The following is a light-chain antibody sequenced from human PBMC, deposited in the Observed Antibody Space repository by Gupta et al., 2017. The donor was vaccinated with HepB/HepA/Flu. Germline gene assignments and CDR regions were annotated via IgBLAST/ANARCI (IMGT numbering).Light chain of an antibody. J-gene: IGKJ4*01. V-gene: IGKV3-11*01. Sequence: SPATLSLSPGERATLSCRASQSVSSYLAWYQQKPGQAPRLLIYDASNRATGIPARFSGSGSETDFTLTISSLEPEDFAVYYCQQRSNWPLTFGGGTKVEIK. CDR3: QQRSNWPLT. CDR2: DAS. CDR1: QSVSSY.